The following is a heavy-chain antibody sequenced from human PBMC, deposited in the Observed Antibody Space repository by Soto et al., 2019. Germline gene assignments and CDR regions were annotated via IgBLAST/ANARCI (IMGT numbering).Heavy chain of an antibody. Sequence: GGSLRLSCAASGFTFSSYAMHWVRQAPGKGLEWVAVMSYDGSNKYYADSVKGRFTISRDNSKNTLYLQMNSLRAEDTAVYYCARVQYGGYEYYYYGMDVWGQGTTVTVSS. CDR1: GFTFSSYA. V-gene: IGHV3-30-3*01. J-gene: IGHJ6*02. D-gene: IGHD5-12*01. CDR2: MSYDGSNK. CDR3: ARVQYGGYEYYYYGMDV.